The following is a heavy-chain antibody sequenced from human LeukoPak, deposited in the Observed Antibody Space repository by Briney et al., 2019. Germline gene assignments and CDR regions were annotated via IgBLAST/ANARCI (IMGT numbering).Heavy chain of an antibody. CDR1: GFTFTSSA. D-gene: IGHD5-24*01. V-gene: IGHV1-58*02. J-gene: IGHJ3*02. Sequence: ASVKVSCKASGFTFTSSAMLWVRQARGHRLEWIGWIVVGSGNTNYAQKFQERLTTTRDISTSTDYMELSSLRSEDTAGYYCAADSDGYNVGDAFDIWGQGTMVTVSS. CDR3: AADSDGYNVGDAFDI. CDR2: IVVGSGNT.